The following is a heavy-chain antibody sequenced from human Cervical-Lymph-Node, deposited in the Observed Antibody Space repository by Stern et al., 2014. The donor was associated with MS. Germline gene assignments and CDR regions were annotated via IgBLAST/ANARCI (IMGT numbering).Heavy chain of an antibody. CDR3: VHRVSSGYNGGDYFGH. V-gene: IGHV2-5*02. D-gene: IGHD3-22*01. Sequence: ESGPTLVKPTQTLTLTCSFSGFSLSTSGVAVGWVRQPPGRALEWVTRIYWDDEDRYSPSMKSRLTITKDTSKNQVVLKMTNMDPVDTATYYCVHRVSSGYNGGDYFGHWGQGAQVTVSS. J-gene: IGHJ4*02. CDR2: IYWDDED. CDR1: GFSLSTSGVA.